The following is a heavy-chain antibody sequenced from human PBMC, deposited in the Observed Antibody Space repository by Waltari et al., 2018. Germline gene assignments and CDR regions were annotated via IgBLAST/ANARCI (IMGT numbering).Heavy chain of an antibody. Sequence: QVQLQESGPGLVKPSETLSLTCTVSGGSISSHYWSWIRQPPGKGLEWIGYIYYSGSTNYNPSLKSRVTISVDTSKNQFSLKLSSVTAADTAVYYCARGPEFGCGGDCSSYWYFDLWGRGTLVTVSS. V-gene: IGHV4-59*11. CDR3: ARGPEFGCGGDCSSYWYFDL. D-gene: IGHD2-21*01. CDR1: GGSISSHY. J-gene: IGHJ2*01. CDR2: IYYSGST.